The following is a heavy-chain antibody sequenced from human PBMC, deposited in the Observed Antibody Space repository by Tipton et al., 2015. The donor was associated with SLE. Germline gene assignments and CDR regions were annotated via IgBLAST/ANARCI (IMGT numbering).Heavy chain of an antibody. V-gene: IGHV3-48*03. D-gene: IGHD3-16*01. CDR3: ALGFAAN. Sequence: SLRLSCAASGFTFSSYEMSWVRQAPGKGLEWVSIISSSGSSTQYADSVKGRFTISRDNAKNSLFLQMNSLRVEDTAAYYCALGFAANWDQETLVTVSS. CDR2: ISSSGSST. CDR1: GFTFSSYE. J-gene: IGHJ4*02.